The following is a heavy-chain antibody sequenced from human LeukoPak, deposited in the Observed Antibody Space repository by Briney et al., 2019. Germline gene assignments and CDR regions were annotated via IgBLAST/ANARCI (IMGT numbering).Heavy chain of an antibody. J-gene: IGHJ4*02. CDR3: ARDTKRQQLIFDY. CDR2: ISYDGSNK. V-gene: IGHV3-30-3*01. CDR1: GFTFSSYA. Sequence: PGGSLRLSCAASGFTFSSYAMHWVRQAPGKGLEWVAVISYDGSNKYYADSVKGRFTISRDNSKNTLYLQMNSLRAEDTAVYYCARDTKRQQLIFDYWGQGTLVTVSS. D-gene: IGHD6-13*01.